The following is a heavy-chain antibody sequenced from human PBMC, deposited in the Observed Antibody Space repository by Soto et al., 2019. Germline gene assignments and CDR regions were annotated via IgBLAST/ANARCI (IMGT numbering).Heavy chain of an antibody. CDR1: GGSLSGYY. CDR2: INHRGSS. D-gene: IGHD1-1*01. J-gene: IGHJ6*02. Sequence: SETLSLTCAVNGGSLSGYYWSWIRQSPGKGLEWIGEINHRGSSDYNPSLKSRVTISIDASKNHVTLELTSVTAADTAVYYCARSDNRYSLYGVDVWGQGTAVTVSS. CDR3: ARSDNRYSLYGVDV. V-gene: IGHV4-34*01.